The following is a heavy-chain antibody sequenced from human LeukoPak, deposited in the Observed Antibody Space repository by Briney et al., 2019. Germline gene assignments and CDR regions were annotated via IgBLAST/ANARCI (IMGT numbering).Heavy chain of an antibody. V-gene: IGHV3-21*05. CDR1: GFTFSNFW. CDR2: INDVSSDI. CDR3: ARDTYQPGLIDC. D-gene: IGHD2-2*01. Sequence: PGGSLRLSCAASGFTFSNFWMSWVRQAPGKGLEWVSYINDVSSDIHYADSVKGRFTISRDNAKNTLYLQMNSLRAEDTAVYYCARDTYQPGLIDCWGQGTLVTVSS. J-gene: IGHJ4*02.